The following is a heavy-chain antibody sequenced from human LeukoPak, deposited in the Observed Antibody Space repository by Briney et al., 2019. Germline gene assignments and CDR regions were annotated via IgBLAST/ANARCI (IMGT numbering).Heavy chain of an antibody. J-gene: IGHJ2*01. CDR3: ARDLHGGNSFTSDWYFDL. V-gene: IGHV4-4*02. D-gene: IGHD4-23*01. CDR2: IYHSGST. Sequence: SETLSLTCAVSGGSISTSNSNWWSWVRQPPGKGLEWIGEIYHSGSTNYNPSLKSRVTISVDKPKNQFSLKLSSVTAADTAVYYCARDLHGGNSFTSDWYFDLWGRGTLVTVSS. CDR1: GGSISTSNSNW.